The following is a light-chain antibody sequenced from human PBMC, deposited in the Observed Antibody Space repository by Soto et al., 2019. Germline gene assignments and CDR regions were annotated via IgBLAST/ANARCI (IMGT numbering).Light chain of an antibody. J-gene: IGKJ1*01. Sequence: DTQMTQSPSTLSASVGDRVTITCRASQSINTWLAWYQQKPPRAPTLLIYKATTLHSGVPSRLSGSGSGTEFTLTIGSLQPDDFATYFCQRYNTNSRTFGQGTKVEV. V-gene: IGKV1-5*03. CDR3: QRYNTNSRT. CDR1: QSINTW. CDR2: KAT.